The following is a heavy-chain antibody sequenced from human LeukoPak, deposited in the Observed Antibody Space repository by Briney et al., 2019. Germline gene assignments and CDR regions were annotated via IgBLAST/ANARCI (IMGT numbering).Heavy chain of an antibody. CDR2: ISYIGST. V-gene: IGHV4-59*11. Sequence: PSETLSLTCTVSGGSFKTHYWSWIRQPPGKGLEWVEYISYIGSTNYNPSLKSRVTISIDTSKNEVSLMLTSVTAADTAVYYCASDSISMNAFDARGQGTMVTVSS. CDR1: GGSFKTHY. D-gene: IGHD3-22*01. CDR3: ASDSISMNAFDA. J-gene: IGHJ3*01.